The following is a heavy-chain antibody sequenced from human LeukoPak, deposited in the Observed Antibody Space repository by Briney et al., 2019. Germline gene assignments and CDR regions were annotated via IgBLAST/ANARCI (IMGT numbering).Heavy chain of an antibody. Sequence: ASVKVSCKASGGTFSSYAISWVRQAPGQGLEWMGGIVPVFGTANYAQKFQGRVTITADESTSTAYMELSSLRSEDTAVYYCARPNGSESYLKSYYYYMDVWGKGTTVTVSS. CDR3: ARPNGSESYLKSYYYYMDV. CDR1: GGTFSSYA. V-gene: IGHV1-69*13. D-gene: IGHD3-10*01. J-gene: IGHJ6*03. CDR2: IVPVFGTA.